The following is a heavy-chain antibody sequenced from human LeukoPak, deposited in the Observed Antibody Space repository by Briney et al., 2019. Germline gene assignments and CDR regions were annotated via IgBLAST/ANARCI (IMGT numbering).Heavy chain of an antibody. CDR1: GFTFSSYS. CDR3: ARAALGYSSSWYVGYFQH. D-gene: IGHD6-13*01. V-gene: IGHV3-21*01. CDR2: ISSSSSYI. Sequence: GGSLRLSCAASGFTFSSYSMNWVRPAPGEGLEWVSSISSSSSYIYYADSVKGRFTISRDNAKNSLYLQMNSLRAEDTAVYYCARAALGYSSSWYVGYFQHWGQGTLVTVSS. J-gene: IGHJ1*01.